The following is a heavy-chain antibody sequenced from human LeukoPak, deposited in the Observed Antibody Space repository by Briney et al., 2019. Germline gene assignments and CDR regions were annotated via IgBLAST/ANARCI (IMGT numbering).Heavy chain of an antibody. J-gene: IGHJ4*02. CDR2: INQHGSDK. CDR3: AANGGPFDF. V-gene: IGHV3-7*05. D-gene: IGHD4-23*01. Sequence: PGGSLRLSCAASGFTFSSYWMSWVCQAPGKGLEWVANINQHGSDKYHVDSVRGRFTVSRDNAKNSLFLQMNSLRAEDTAVYYCAANGGPFDFWGQGTLVTVSS. CDR1: GFTFSSYW.